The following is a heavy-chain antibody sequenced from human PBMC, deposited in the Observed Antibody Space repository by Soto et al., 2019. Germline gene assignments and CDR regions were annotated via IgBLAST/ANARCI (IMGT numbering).Heavy chain of an antibody. CDR1: GFTFSSYS. CDR3: ARARGGYCSSTSCYWFDP. J-gene: IGHJ5*02. Sequence: EVQLVESGGGLVKPGGSLRLSCAASGFTFSSYSMNWVRQAPGKGLEWVSSISSSSSYIYYADSVKGRFTISRDNAKNSLYLQMNSLGAEDTAVYYCARARGGYCSSTSCYWFDPWGQGTLVTVSS. D-gene: IGHD2-2*03. V-gene: IGHV3-21*01. CDR2: ISSSSSYI.